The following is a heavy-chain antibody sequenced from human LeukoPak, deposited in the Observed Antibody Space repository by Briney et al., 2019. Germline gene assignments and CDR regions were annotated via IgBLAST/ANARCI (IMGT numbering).Heavy chain of an antibody. CDR2: MYNSGTT. D-gene: IGHD2-2*01. V-gene: IGHV4-61*02. J-gene: IGHJ4*02. Sequence: SQTLSLTCTVSGASIRGSITSGTYYWNWIRQPAGKGLEWIGRMYNSGTTINYNPSLKSRVTISVDTSKNQFSLKLSSVTAADTAVYYCASTQLLPPSLDYWGQGTLVTVSS. CDR3: ASTQLLPPSLDY. CDR1: GASIRGSITSGTYY.